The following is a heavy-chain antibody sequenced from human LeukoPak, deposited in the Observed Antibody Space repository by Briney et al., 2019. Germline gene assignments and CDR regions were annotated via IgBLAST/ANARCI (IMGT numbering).Heavy chain of an antibody. V-gene: IGHV3-11*01. J-gene: IGHJ4*02. D-gene: IGHD5-18*01. Sequence: GGSLRLSCAASGFTFSDYYMSWIRQAPGKGLEWVSYITGSGTTIYYADSVKGRFTISRDNTKNSLYLQMHSLRAEDTAVYYCARGGYSYGQCFDYWGQGTLVTVSS. CDR2: ITGSGTTI. CDR3: ARGGYSYGQCFDY. CDR1: GFTFSDYY.